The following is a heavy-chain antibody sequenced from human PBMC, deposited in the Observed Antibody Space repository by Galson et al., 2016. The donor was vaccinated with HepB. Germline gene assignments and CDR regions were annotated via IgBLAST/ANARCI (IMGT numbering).Heavy chain of an antibody. J-gene: IGHJ4*02. CDR2: INAGNGNT. Sequence: SVKVSCKASGYSFTRYTIHWVRQAPGQRLEWMGWINAGNGNTKYSQKFQGRVTISRDTSASTAYMELSSLRSEDTTVYYCARSYSGYDHFYYWGQGTLVTVSS. D-gene: IGHD5-12*01. CDR1: GYSFTRYT. CDR3: ARSYSGYDHFYY. V-gene: IGHV1-3*01.